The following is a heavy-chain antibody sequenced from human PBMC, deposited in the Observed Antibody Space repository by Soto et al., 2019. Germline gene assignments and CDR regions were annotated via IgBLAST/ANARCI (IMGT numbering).Heavy chain of an antibody. CDR2: IGGSGGST. J-gene: IGHJ6*02. CDR3: AKKAGIISRYGLDV. V-gene: IGHV3-23*01. CDR1: GFTFSSYA. Sequence: LRLSCAASGFTFSSYAMSWVRQAPGKGLEWVSAIGGSGGSTYYADSVKGRFTISRDNSKNTLYLQMNSLRAEDTAVYYCAKKAGIISRYGLDVWGQGTTVTVSS.